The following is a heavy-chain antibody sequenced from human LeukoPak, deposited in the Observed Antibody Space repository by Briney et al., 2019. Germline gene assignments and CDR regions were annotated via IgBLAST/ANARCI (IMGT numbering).Heavy chain of an antibody. D-gene: IGHD4-23*01. CDR2: IYSGGST. CDR1: GFTFSDYY. CDR3: ARDMYGRNYFDF. J-gene: IGHJ4*02. V-gene: IGHV3-53*01. Sequence: GGSLRLSCAASGFTFSDYYMSWVRQAPGKGLEWVSVIYSGGSTYYADSVKGRFTISRDNSKNTLYLQMNSLRAEDTAVYYCARDMYGRNYFDFWGQGTLVTVSS.